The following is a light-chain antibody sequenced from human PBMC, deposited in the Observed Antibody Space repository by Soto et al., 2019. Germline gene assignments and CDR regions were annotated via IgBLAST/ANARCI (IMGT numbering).Light chain of an antibody. Sequence: EIVMTQSPATLSLSPGERATLSCRASQSISSSYISWYQQKPGQAPRLLIYRTSTRATGIPARFSGSGSGTDFTLTISSLQPEAFAVYYCHQDFQSPFAFGPGTKVDIK. CDR3: HQDFQSPFA. CDR1: QSISSSY. CDR2: RTS. V-gene: IGKV3D-7*01. J-gene: IGKJ3*01.